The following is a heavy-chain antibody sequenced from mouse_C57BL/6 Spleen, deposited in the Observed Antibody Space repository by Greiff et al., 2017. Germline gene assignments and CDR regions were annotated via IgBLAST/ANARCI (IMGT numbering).Heavy chain of an antibody. D-gene: IGHD1-1*01. J-gene: IGHJ1*03. CDR3: ASVVTTVVRWYFDV. CDR2: INPSNGGT. CDR1: GYTFTSYW. V-gene: IGHV1-53*01. Sequence: QVQLQQPGTELVKPGASVKLSCKASGYTFTSYWMHWVKQRPGQGLEWIGNINPSNGGTNYNEKFKSKATLTVDKSSSTAYMQLSSLKSEDSAVYYCASVVTTVVRWYFDVWGTGTTVTVSS.